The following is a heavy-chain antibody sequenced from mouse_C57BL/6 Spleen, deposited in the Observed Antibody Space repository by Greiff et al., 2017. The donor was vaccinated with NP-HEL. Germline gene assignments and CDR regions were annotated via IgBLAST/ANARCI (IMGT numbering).Heavy chain of an antibody. Sequence: DVMLVESEGGLVQPGSSMKLSCTASGFTFSDYYMAWVRQVPEKGLEWVANINYDGSSTYYLDSLKSRFIISRDNAKNILYLQMSSLKSEDTATYYCARGGPANWDPYAMDYWGQGTSVTVSS. CDR3: ARGGPANWDPYAMDY. D-gene: IGHD4-1*01. V-gene: IGHV5-16*01. J-gene: IGHJ4*01. CDR2: INYDGSST. CDR1: GFTFSDYY.